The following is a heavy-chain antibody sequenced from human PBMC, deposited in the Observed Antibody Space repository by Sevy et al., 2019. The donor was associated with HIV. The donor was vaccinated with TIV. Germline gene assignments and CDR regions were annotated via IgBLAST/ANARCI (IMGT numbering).Heavy chain of an antibody. V-gene: IGHV3-49*03. D-gene: IGHD3-3*01. Sequence: GGSLRLSCTSSGLTFRDYGISWFRQAPGKGLEWVSFIRGNAYGETPQYAAYVKDRFTISRDDSKGIAYLQINSLKIEDTARYFCSGAPTYDFGLDSWGRGTLVTVSS. CDR2: IRGNAYGETP. J-gene: IGHJ4*02. CDR3: SGAPTYDFGLDS. CDR1: GLTFRDYG.